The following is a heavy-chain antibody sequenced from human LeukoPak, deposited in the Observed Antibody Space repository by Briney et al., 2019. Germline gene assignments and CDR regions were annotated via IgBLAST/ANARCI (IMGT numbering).Heavy chain of an antibody. CDR2: IVSDGSGT. Sequence: GGSLRLSCAASGXTFSRYWMHWVRQAPGKGLVWVSGIVSDGSGTRYADSVRGRCTISRDNGKNTVYLQMNSLRAEDTALYYCARGGSPPEALGDTFDIWGQGTMVTVSS. D-gene: IGHD1-26*01. J-gene: IGHJ3*02. CDR1: GXTFSRYW. V-gene: IGHV3-74*01. CDR3: ARGGSPPEALGDTFDI.